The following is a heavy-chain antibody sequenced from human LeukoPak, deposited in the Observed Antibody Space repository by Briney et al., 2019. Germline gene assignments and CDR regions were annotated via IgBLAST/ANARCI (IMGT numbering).Heavy chain of an antibody. CDR1: GFTFSSYG. V-gene: IGHV3-30*02. J-gene: IGHJ4*02. D-gene: IGHD6-13*01. Sequence: GGSLRLSCAASGFTFSSYGMHWVRQAPGKGLEWVAFIRYDGSNKYYADSVKGRFTISRDNSKNTLYLQMNSLRAEDTAVYYCARYSSNWHSADYWGQGTLVTVSS. CDR2: IRYDGSNK. CDR3: ARYSSNWHSADY.